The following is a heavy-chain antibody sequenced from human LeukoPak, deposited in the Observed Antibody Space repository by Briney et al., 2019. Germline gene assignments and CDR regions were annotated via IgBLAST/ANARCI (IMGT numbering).Heavy chain of an antibody. CDR3: AKDLGLLPLYYFDY. V-gene: IGHV3-43D*03. CDR2: ISWDGGST. D-gene: IGHD3-16*01. CDR1: GFTFDDYA. J-gene: IGHJ4*02. Sequence: GGSLRLSCAASGFTFDDYAMHWVRQAPGKGLEWVSLISWDGGSTYYADSVKGRFTISRDNSKNSLYLQMNSLRAEDTALYYCAKDLGLLPLYYFDYWGQGTLVTVSS.